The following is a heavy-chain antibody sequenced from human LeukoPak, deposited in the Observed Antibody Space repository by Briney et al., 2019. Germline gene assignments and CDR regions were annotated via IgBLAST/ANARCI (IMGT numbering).Heavy chain of an antibody. J-gene: IGHJ5*02. CDR1: GGSFSGYY. V-gene: IGHV4-34*01. Sequence: SETLSLTCAVYGGSFSGYYWSWIRQPPGKGLEWIGEINHSGSTNYNPSLKSRVTISVDTSKNQFSLKLSSVTAADTAVYYCARGGVRGDNWFDPWGQGTLVTVS. CDR2: INHSGST. D-gene: IGHD3-10*01. CDR3: ARGGVRGDNWFDP.